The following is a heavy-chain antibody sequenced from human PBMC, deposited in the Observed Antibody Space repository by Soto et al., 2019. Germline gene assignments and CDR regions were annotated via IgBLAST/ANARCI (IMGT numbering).Heavy chain of an antibody. Sequence: PGGSLRLSCAASGFMFSRSWMSWVRQAPGEGLKWVASISPDGRTTYYVDSVKGRFTISRDNAENSVYLQMNSLRAEDTAVFYCASLLGIFTTFDNWGQGTLVPVAS. J-gene: IGHJ4*02. V-gene: IGHV3-7*01. CDR2: ISPDGRTT. D-gene: IGHD1-1*01. CDR3: ASLLGIFTTFDN. CDR1: GFMFSRSW.